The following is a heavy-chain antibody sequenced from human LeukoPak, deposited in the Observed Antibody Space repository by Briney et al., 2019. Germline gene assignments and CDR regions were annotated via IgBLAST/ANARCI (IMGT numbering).Heavy chain of an antibody. V-gene: IGHV6-1*01. Sequence: SQTLSLTCANSGDSVSSNSAAWNWIRQSPSRGLEWLGRTYYRSKWYNDYAVSVKSRITINPDTSKNQFSLQLNSVTPEDTAVYYCARGGRYSSSWFDYFDYWGQGTLVTVSS. J-gene: IGHJ4*02. CDR3: ARGGRYSSSWFDYFDY. D-gene: IGHD6-13*01. CDR2: TYYRSKWYN. CDR1: GDSVSSNSAA.